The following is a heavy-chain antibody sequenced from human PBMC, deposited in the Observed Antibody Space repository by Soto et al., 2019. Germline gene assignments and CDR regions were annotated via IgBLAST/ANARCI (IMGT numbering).Heavy chain of an antibody. CDR3: AKGQDNSRYLGFDY. Sequence: GGSMRLSCTASGFRLTTYVMNWVRKAPGKGLEWVSDIGGSSGSTYYADSVKGRFTISRDNSKNTLYLLMNSLRAEDTAIYYCAKGQDNSRYLGFDYWGQGTLVTVSS. CDR2: IGGSSGST. D-gene: IGHD6-13*01. V-gene: IGHV3-23*01. J-gene: IGHJ4*02. CDR1: GFRLTTYV.